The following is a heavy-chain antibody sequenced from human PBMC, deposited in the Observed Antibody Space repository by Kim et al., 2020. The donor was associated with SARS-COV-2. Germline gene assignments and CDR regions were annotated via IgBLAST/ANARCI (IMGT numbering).Heavy chain of an antibody. CDR3: ATSYDSSGYFDDYYYYGMDV. D-gene: IGHD3-22*01. Sequence: GESLKISCTGSGYRFTNYWIGWVRQMPGKGLEWMGIIYPDDSDIRYSPYFQGQVTIAVDKSITTAYLQWSSLKASDTAMYYCATSYDSSGYFDDYYYYGMDVWGQRTTVTVS. CDR1: GYRFTNYW. V-gene: IGHV5-51*01. J-gene: IGHJ6*02. CDR2: IYPDDSDI.